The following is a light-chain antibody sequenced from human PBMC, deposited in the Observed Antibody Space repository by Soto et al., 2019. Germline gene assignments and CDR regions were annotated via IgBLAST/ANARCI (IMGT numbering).Light chain of an antibody. CDR2: DAS. CDR1: QNINNY. CDR3: KQYENLPT. Sequence: DIQMTQSPSSLSASLGDRVTITCQASQNINNYLNWYQQKPWRAPKLLIYDASNFEAGVHSSFRGSGSGTDSTSTIRRLQPEDIATYYCKQYENLPTCGQGTRLEIK. J-gene: IGKJ5*01. V-gene: IGKV1-33*01.